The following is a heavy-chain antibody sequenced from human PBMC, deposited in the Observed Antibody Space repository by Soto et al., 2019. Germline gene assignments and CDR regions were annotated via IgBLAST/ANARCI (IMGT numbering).Heavy chain of an antibody. V-gene: IGHV1-69*01. Sequence: QVQLVQSGAEVKKPGSSVKVSCKASGGTFSSYTISWVLQAPGQGLEWMGGIIPIFGTANYAQKFQGRVTIPADESTSTAHTELSSLRSEDAAGYYCARSEWELLDWFDPWGQGTLVTVSS. CDR3: ARSEWELLDWFDP. CDR2: IIPIFGTA. D-gene: IGHD1-26*01. CDR1: GGTFSSYT. J-gene: IGHJ5*02.